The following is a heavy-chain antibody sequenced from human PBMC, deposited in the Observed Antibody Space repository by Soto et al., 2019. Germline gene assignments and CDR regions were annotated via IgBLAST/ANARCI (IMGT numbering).Heavy chain of an antibody. V-gene: IGHV3-23*01. D-gene: IGHD4-17*01. Sequence: VGSLRLSCAASGFTCSSYAMSWVLQAPGKGLEWVSAISGSGGSAYYADSVKGRFTISRDNSKNTLYLQMNSLRAEGTAVYYCAKVRYGDHGYFQHWRQGTLVTVSS. CDR3: AKVRYGDHGYFQH. J-gene: IGHJ1*01. CDR1: GFTCSSYA. CDR2: ISGSGGSA.